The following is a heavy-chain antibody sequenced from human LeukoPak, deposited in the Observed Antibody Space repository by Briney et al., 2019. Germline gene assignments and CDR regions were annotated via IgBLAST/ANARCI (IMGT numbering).Heavy chain of an antibody. D-gene: IGHD1-1*01. CDR3: AKLRELVTYYYYYGLDV. J-gene: IGHJ6*02. CDR1: GFTFSNYG. CDR2: ISYDGVNK. V-gene: IGHV3-30*18. Sequence: PRGSLRLSCAASGFTFSNYGMHWVRQAPGKGLEWVALISYDGVNKYYADSVKGRFTISRDNSKNTLYLRMNSLRVEDTALYYCAKLRELVTYYYYYGLDVWGQGTTVTVSS.